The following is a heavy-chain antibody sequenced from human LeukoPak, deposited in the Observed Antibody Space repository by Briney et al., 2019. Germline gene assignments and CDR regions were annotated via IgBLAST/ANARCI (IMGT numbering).Heavy chain of an antibody. D-gene: IGHD2-15*01. CDR2: ISWNSGSI. Sequence: GGSLRLSCAASGFTFDDYAMHWVRQAPGKGLEWVSGISWNSGSIGYADSVKGRFTISRDNAKNSLYLQMNSLRAEDTALYYCAKGPRNCSGGSCYPYYFDYWGQGTLVTVSS. CDR3: AKGPRNCSGGSCYPYYFDY. V-gene: IGHV3-9*01. J-gene: IGHJ4*02. CDR1: GFTFDDYA.